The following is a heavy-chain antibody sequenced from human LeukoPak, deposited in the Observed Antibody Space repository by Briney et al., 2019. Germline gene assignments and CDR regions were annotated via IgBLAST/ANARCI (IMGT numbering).Heavy chain of an antibody. J-gene: IGHJ2*01. CDR2: INHSGST. Sequence: SETLSLTCAVYGGSFSGYYWSWIRQPPGKGLEWIGEINHSGSTNYNPSLKSRVTISVDTSKNQFSLKLSSVTAADTAVYYCARTVRAAIVGATRDLYFDLWGRGTLVTVSS. D-gene: IGHD1-26*01. V-gene: IGHV4-34*01. CDR1: GGSFSGYY. CDR3: ARTVRAAIVGATRDLYFDL.